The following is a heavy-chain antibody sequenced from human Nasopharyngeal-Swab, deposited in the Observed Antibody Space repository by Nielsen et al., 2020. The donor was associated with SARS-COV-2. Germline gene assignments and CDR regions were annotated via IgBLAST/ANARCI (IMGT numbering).Heavy chain of an antibody. CDR3: ARGYTSGWYHDY. J-gene: IGHJ4*02. V-gene: IGHV1-3*04. Sequence: ASVKVSCKASGSLYSNDAIHWVRQAPGQGLAWMGYVYMGSGNTRSSEKFQGRVTFTRDQSETTAYMELTGLTSKDTALFFCARGYTSGWYHDYWGQGTLLTVSS. CDR1: GSLYSNDA. D-gene: IGHD6-13*01. CDR2: VYMGSGNT.